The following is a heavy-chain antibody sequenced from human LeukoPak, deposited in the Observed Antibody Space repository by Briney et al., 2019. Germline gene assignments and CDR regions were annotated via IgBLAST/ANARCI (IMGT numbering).Heavy chain of an antibody. J-gene: IGHJ4*02. CDR2: ISYDGSNK. CDR3: ARGMADYDILTGTNY. Sequence: GGSLRLSCAASGFTFSSYAMHWVRQAPGKGLEWVAVISYDGSNKYYADSVKGRFTISRDNSKNTLYLQMNSLRAEDTAVYYCARGMADYDILTGTNYWGQGTLVTVSS. V-gene: IGHV3-30-3*01. D-gene: IGHD3-9*01. CDR1: GFTFSSYA.